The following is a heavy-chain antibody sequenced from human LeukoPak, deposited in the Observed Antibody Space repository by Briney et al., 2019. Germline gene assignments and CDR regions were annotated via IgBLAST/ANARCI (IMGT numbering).Heavy chain of an antibody. CDR2: MSGSGDSA. D-gene: IGHD6-19*01. J-gene: IGHJ4*02. CDR1: GRTFSSYA. CDR3: AVAVVAGISFDY. Sequence: VGSLRLSCAASGRTFSSYAMSWVGQAPGKGLVGVSVMSGSGDSAYYAASGNSRFTISRDNSKNTLYLQMNSLRAEDTAIYYCAVAVVAGISFDYWGQGTLVTVSS. V-gene: IGHV3-23*01.